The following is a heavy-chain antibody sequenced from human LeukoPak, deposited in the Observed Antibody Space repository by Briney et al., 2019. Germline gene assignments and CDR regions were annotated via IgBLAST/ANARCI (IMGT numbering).Heavy chain of an antibody. J-gene: IGHJ4*02. CDR2: IWYDGSNK. Sequence: GGSLRLSCAASGFTFRTYGIHWVRQAPGKGLEWVAVIWYDGSNKYYADSVKGRFTISRDNSKNTLYLQMNSLRAEDTAVYYCAREPYYYDSSGYYPFDYWGQGTLVTVSS. CDR1: GFTFRTYG. D-gene: IGHD3-22*01. V-gene: IGHV3-33*08. CDR3: AREPYYYDSSGYYPFDY.